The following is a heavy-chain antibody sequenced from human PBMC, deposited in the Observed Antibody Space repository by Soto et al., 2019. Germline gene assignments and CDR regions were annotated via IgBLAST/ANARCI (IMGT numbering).Heavy chain of an antibody. CDR3: AKAQYCSSASCSSALDY. V-gene: IGHV3-23*01. CDR2: IGGSGVST. J-gene: IGHJ4*02. Sequence: PGWPLRLSCAASGFTFRNDALNWVREARGKGLEWVSTIGGSGVSTYYADSVKGRFTVSRDNSKNTLYMQMNSLRAQETAVYYCAKAQYCSSASCSSALDYWGQGTLVTVSS. CDR1: GFTFRNDA. D-gene: IGHD2-2*01.